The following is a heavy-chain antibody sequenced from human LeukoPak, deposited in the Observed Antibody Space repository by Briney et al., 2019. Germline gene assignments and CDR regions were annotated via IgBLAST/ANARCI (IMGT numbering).Heavy chain of an antibody. CDR3: SRFPMGATSDAFDI. CDR1: GFTFSSNA. V-gene: IGHV3-23*01. CDR2: INGGGDST. J-gene: IGHJ3*02. D-gene: IGHD1-26*01. Sequence: GGSLRLSCAASGFTFSSNAMSWVRQAPGKGLEWVSAINGGGDSTYYADSVKGRCTISRDNPNNTLYLQMNSLRTEDTAVYYCSRFPMGATSDAFDIWGQGTMVTVSS.